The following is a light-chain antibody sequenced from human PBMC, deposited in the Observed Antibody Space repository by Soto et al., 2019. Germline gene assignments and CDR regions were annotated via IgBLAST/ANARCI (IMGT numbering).Light chain of an antibody. V-gene: IGKV1-5*03. CDR3: QHYNSYSEA. CDR2: KAS. J-gene: IGKJ5*01. CDR1: QTISSR. Sequence: DIQMTQSPSTLSGSVGDRVTITCRASQTISSRLAWYQQKPGKAPKLLIYKASTLKSGVPSRFSGSGSGTEFTLTISSLQPDDFATYYCQHYNSYSEAFGQGTRLEIK.